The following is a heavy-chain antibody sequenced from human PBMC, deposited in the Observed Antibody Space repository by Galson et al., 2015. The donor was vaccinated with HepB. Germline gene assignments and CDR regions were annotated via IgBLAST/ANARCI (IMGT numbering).Heavy chain of an antibody. CDR1: GFTFSTYG. V-gene: IGHV3-33*01. J-gene: IGHJ3*02. CDR3: ARSPSSSWGDGFDI. CDR2: IWFDGSNK. Sequence: SLRLSCAASGFTFSTYGMHWVRQAPGKGLGWVAVIWFDGSNKDCLDSVRGRFTISRDNSKNMLFLEMNSLRDEDTATFYCARSPSSSWGDGFDIWGQGTMVTVSS. D-gene: IGHD6-13*01.